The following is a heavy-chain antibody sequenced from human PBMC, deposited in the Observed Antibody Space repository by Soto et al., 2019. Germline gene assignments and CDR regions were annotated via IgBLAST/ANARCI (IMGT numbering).Heavy chain of an antibody. V-gene: IGHV3-23*01. CDR3: AKAEYSSLYYYYGMDV. CDR1: GFTFSSYA. D-gene: IGHD6-6*01. CDR2: ISGSGGST. Sequence: LRLSCAASGFTFSSYAMSWVRQAPGKGLEWVSAISGSGGSTYYADSVKGRFTISRDNSKNTLYLQMNSLRAEDTAVYYCAKAEYSSLYYYYGMDVWGQGTTVTVSS. J-gene: IGHJ6*02.